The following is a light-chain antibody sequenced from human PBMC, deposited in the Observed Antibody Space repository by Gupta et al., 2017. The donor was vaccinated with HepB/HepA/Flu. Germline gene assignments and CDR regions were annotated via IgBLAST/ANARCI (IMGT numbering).Light chain of an antibody. CDR2: GVS. CDR1: KSVSSD. Sequence: EIVMTQYPATRSVSPGERATLSCRASKSVSSDLAWYQQIPGQAPRLLMYGVSYMAAGIPARFSGSGSGTELTLTISSLQSEDIASYYCQQYDNWPPFTFGDGTKVDIK. CDR3: QQYDNWPPFT. V-gene: IGKV3-15*01. J-gene: IGKJ3*01.